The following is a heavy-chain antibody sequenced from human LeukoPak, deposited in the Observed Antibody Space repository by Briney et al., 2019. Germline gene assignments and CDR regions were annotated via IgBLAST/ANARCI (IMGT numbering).Heavy chain of an antibody. CDR2: ISAYNGNT. Sequence: ASVKVSCKASGYTFTNYGISWVRQAPGQGLEWMGWISAYNGNTKYAQKFQGRVTMTTDTSTTTAYMELRSLRSDDTAVYYCARDYDILTGYHRSGPFGIWGQGTMVTVSS. J-gene: IGHJ3*02. CDR1: GYTFTNYG. V-gene: IGHV1-18*01. D-gene: IGHD3-9*01. CDR3: ARDYDILTGYHRSGPFGI.